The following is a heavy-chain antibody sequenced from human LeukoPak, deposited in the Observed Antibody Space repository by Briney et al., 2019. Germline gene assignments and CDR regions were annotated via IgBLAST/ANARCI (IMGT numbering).Heavy chain of an antibody. CDR2: IIPIFGTA. J-gene: IGHJ5*02. CDR3: ASRGSSGWPAARTFDP. V-gene: IGHV1-69*13. Sequence: SVKVSCKASGGTFSSYAISWVRQAPGQGLEWMGGIIPIFGTANYAQKFQGRVTITADESTSTAYMELSSLRSEDTAVYYCASRGSSGWPAARTFDPWGQGTLVTVSS. D-gene: IGHD6-19*01. CDR1: GGTFSSYA.